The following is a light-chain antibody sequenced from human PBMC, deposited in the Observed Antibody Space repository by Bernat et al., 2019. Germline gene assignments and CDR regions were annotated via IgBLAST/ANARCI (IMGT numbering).Light chain of an antibody. J-gene: IGKJ1*01. CDR1: QSVSSY. Sequence: EIVLTQSPATLSLSPGERATLSCRASQSVSSYLAWYQQKPGQALRLLIYDASNSATGIPARFSGSGSWTDVTLTISSLEHEDFAVYYCQQRSNWPLWTFGQGTKVEI. CDR3: QQRSNWPLWT. V-gene: IGKV3-11*01. CDR2: DAS.